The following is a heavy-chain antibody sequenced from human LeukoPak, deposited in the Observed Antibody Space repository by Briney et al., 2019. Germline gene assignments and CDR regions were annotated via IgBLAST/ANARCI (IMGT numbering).Heavy chain of an antibody. CDR2: IIPILGIA. Sequence: ASVKVSCKASGGTFSSYAISWVRQAPGQGLEWMGRIIPILGIANYAQKFQGRVTITADKSTSTAYMELSSLRSEDTAVYYCAREKEDIALMVYATSRPFDIWGQGTMVTVSS. V-gene: IGHV1-69*04. D-gene: IGHD2-8*01. CDR3: AREKEDIALMVYATSRPFDI. CDR1: GGTFSSYA. J-gene: IGHJ3*02.